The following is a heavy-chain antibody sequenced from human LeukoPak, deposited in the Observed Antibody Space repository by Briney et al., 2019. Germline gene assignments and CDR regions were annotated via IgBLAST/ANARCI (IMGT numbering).Heavy chain of an antibody. CDR3: ARVKTMIIVVSLFDY. CDR2: INPNSGDT. V-gene: IGHV1-2*02. Sequence: WASVKVSCKTSGYTFSDYYIHWIRQAPGQGLEWVGWINPNSGDTDYAQKFQGRVTVTRDTSISTAYMELSRLRSDDTAVYYCARVKTMIIVVSLFDYWGQGTLVTVSS. D-gene: IGHD3-22*01. CDR1: GYTFSDYY. J-gene: IGHJ4*02.